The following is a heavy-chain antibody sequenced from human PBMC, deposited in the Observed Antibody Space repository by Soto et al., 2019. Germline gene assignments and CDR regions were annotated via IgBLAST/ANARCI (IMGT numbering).Heavy chain of an antibody. D-gene: IGHD3-9*01. CDR1: GGSFSGYY. Sequence: SETLSLTCAVYGGSFSGYYWSWIRQPPGKGLEWIGRIYHSGNAYYNPSLQTRVTISLDKSRSQFSLKLNSVTAADSAVYFCARLEGLATISYYFDFWGPGALVTVSS. CDR3: ARLEGLATISYYFDF. V-gene: IGHV4-34*01. CDR2: IYHSGNA. J-gene: IGHJ4*02.